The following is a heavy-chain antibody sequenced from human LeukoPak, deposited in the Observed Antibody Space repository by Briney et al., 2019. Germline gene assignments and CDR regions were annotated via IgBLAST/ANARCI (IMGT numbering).Heavy chain of an antibody. V-gene: IGHV3-23*01. J-gene: IGHJ4*02. CDR1: GFTFSSYA. CDR3: ARYNSGWNDY. Sequence: GGSLRLSCAASGFTFSSYAMTWVRQAPGKGLEWVSIISGSGGSTSYADSVKGRFTISRDNSKNTLYLQMDSLRAEDTAVYYCARYNSGWNDYWGQGTLVTVSS. D-gene: IGHD6-19*01. CDR2: ISGSGGST.